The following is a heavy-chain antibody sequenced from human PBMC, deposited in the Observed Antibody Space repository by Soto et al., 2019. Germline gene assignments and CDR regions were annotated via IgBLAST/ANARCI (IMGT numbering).Heavy chain of an antibody. V-gene: IGHV1-69*01. D-gene: IGHD1-26*01. CDR1: GGTFSSYS. J-gene: IGHJ4*02. CDR3: ARDGGRHSGGIDY. CDR2: IIPIFGTA. Sequence: QVQLVQSGAEVKKPGSSVKVSCKASGGTFSSYSINWVRQAPGQGLEWMGEIIPIFGTANYVQKFHGRVTITADESTSTAYMELSSLRSEDTAVYYCARDGGRHSGGIDYWGQGTLVTVSS.